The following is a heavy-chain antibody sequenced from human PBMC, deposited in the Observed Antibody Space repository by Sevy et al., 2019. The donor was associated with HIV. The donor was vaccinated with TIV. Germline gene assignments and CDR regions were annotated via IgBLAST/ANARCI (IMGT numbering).Heavy chain of an antibody. J-gene: IGHJ4*02. CDR3: AWESIGATGDFDY. CDR1: GGSINNYF. CDR2: IYYSGSA. D-gene: IGHD6-13*01. Sequence: SETLSLTCAVSGGSINNYFWSWIRQPPGKGLEWIGYIYYSGSANYNPSLKSRVTISVDTSKNQSSLMLRSVTAADTAVYYCAWESIGATGDFDYWGQGTLVTVSS. V-gene: IGHV4-59*01.